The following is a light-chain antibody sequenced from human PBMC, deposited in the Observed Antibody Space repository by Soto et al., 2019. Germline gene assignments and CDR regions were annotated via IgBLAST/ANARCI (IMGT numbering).Light chain of an antibody. V-gene: IGKV1-5*03. CDR2: KAS. Sequence: DIQMTQSPSTLSASAGDRVTITCRASQSISSWLAWYQQKPGKAPKLLIYKASSLESGVPSRFSGSGSGTEFTLTISSLQPDDFATYYCQHRATFGQGTRLEIK. CDR3: QHRAT. CDR1: QSISSW. J-gene: IGKJ5*01.